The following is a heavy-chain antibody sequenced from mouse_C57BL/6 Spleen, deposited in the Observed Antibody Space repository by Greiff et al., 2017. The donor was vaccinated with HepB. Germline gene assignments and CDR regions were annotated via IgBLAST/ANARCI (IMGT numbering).Heavy chain of an antibody. CDR1: GYAFSSSW. V-gene: IGHV1-82*01. J-gene: IGHJ4*01. CDR3: ARDYYGSSYYYYAMDY. CDR2: IYPGDGDT. D-gene: IGHD1-1*01. Sequence: VQLQQSGPELVKPGASVKISCKASGYAFSSSWMNWVKQRPGKGLEWIGRIYPGDGDTNYNGKFKGKATLTADKSSSTAYMQLSSLTSEDSAVYFCARDYYGSSYYYYAMDYWGQGTSVTVSS.